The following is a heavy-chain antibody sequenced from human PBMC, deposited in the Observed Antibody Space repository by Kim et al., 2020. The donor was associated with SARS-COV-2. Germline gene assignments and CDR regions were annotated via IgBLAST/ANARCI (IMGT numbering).Heavy chain of an antibody. D-gene: IGHD6-13*01. Sequence: TNYAQKLQSRVTMTTDTSTSTAYMDLRSLRSDDTAVYYCARGGGSWYIDYWGQGTLVTVSS. CDR2: T. J-gene: IGHJ4*02. CDR3: ARGGGSWYIDY. V-gene: IGHV1-18*01.